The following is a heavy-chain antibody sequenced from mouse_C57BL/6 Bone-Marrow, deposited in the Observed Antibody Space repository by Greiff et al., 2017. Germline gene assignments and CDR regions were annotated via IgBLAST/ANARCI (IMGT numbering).Heavy chain of an antibody. Sequence: VQLKESGGDLVKPGGSLKLSCAASGFTFSSYGMSWVRQTPDKRLEWVGTISSGGSYTYYPDSVKGRFTFSRDNAKNTLYLQMSSLKSEDTAMYYCARHRWAWFAYWGQGTLVTVSA. CDR2: ISSGGSYT. CDR1: GFTFSSYG. CDR3: ARHRWAWFAY. J-gene: IGHJ3*01. V-gene: IGHV5-6*01.